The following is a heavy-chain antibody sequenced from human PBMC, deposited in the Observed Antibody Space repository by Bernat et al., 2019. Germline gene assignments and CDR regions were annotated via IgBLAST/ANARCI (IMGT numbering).Heavy chain of an antibody. CDR2: IYYSGST. Sequence: QVQLQQWGAGLLKPSETLSLTCAVYGGSFSGYYWSWIRQPPGKGLEWIGSIYYSGSTYYNPSLKSRVTISVDTSNNQFSLKLSSVTAADTAVYYCARHDGSYYVNWFDPWGQGTLVTVSS. V-gene: IGHV4-34*01. CDR3: ARHDGSYYVNWFDP. CDR1: GGSFSGYY. J-gene: IGHJ5*02. D-gene: IGHD1-26*01.